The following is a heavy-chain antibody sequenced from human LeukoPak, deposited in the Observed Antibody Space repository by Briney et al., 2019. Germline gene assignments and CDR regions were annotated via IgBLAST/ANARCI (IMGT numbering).Heavy chain of an antibody. Sequence: GGSLRLSCAAPGFTFGDYAMHWVRQAPGKGLEWVSGISWNSGSIGYADSVKGRLTISRDNAKNSLYLQMNSLRAEDTALYYCAKAPASYYGGGWFDPWGQGTLVTVSS. CDR3: AKAPASYYGGGWFDP. V-gene: IGHV3-9*01. CDR2: ISWNSGSI. D-gene: IGHD1-26*01. CDR1: GFTFGDYA. J-gene: IGHJ5*02.